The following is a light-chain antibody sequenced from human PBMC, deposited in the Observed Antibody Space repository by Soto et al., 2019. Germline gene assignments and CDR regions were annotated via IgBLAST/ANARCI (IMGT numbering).Light chain of an antibody. J-gene: IGLJ1*01. CDR1: SSNIGSHT. CDR3: AAWDDRLYV. Sequence: QSVLTQPPSASGAPGQTVTISCSGSSSNIGSHTVNWYQHLPGTASKLLIYSNTQRPLGVPVRFSGSKSGTSASLAISGLQSEDEAEYYCAAWDDRLYVFGTGTKVTVL. CDR2: SNT. V-gene: IGLV1-44*01.